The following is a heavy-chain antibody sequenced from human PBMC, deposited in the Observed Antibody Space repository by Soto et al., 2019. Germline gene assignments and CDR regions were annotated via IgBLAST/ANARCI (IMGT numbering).Heavy chain of an antibody. CDR1: GGTFSSYA. D-gene: IGHD6-19*01. J-gene: IGHJ4*02. CDR3: ARGTPVAVAGRGVG. Sequence: ASVKVSCKASGGTFSSYAISWVRQAPGQGLEWMGGIIPIFGTANYAQKFQGRVTITADESTSTAYMELSSLRSEDTAVYYCARGTPVAVAGRGVGWGQGTLVTVSS. CDR2: IIPIFGTA. V-gene: IGHV1-69*13.